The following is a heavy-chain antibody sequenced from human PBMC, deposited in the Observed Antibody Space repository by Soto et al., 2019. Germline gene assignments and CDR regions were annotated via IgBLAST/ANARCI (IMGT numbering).Heavy chain of an antibody. D-gene: IGHD1-26*01. J-gene: IGHJ6*02. V-gene: IGHV3-30*04. Sequence: QVQLVEAGGGVVQPGRSLRLSCAASGITFSNYTMHWVRQAPGKGLEWVAVFSHDGRNTYYADSLKGRFTISRDISRNTLHLQRNSLRVKETAVYYCAGERWAYLNVYRNHNGMDVWGQGATVTVSS. CDR2: FSHDGRNT. CDR3: AGERWAYLNVYRNHNGMDV. CDR1: GITFSNYT.